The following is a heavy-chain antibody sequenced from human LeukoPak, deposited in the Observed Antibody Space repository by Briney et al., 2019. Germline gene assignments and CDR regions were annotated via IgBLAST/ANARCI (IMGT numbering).Heavy chain of an antibody. D-gene: IGHD3-10*01. CDR3: ARDRGSGIDAFDI. Sequence: ASVKVSCKASGYTFTSCYMHWVRQAPGQGLEWMGIINPSGGSTSYAQKFQGRVTMTRDTSTSTVYMELSSLRSEDTAVYYCARDRGSGIDAFDIWGQGTMVTVSS. CDR1: GYTFTSCY. J-gene: IGHJ3*02. V-gene: IGHV1-46*01. CDR2: INPSGGST.